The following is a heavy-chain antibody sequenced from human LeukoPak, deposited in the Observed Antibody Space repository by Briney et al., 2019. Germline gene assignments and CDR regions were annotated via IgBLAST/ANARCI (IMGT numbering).Heavy chain of an antibody. CDR2: ISYDGSNK. CDR3: VCEIGYVGSPDAFDI. CDR1: GFTFSSYG. D-gene: IGHD1-26*01. Sequence: GSLRLSCAASGFTFSSYGMHWVRQAPGKGLEWVAVISYDGSNKYYADSVKGRFTISRDNSKNTLYLQMNSLRAEDTAVYYCVCEIGYVGSPDAFDIWGQGTMVTVSS. J-gene: IGHJ3*02. V-gene: IGHV3-30*03.